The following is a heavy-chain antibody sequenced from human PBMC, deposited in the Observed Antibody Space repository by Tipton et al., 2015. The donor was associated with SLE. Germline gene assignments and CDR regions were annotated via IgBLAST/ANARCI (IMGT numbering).Heavy chain of an antibody. J-gene: IGHJ6*04. CDR3: ARCMYGSGWRPMDV. V-gene: IGHV4-61*09. D-gene: IGHD6-19*01. CDR1: GGSISSGSYY. Sequence: LSLTCTVSGGSISSGSYYWNWIRQPAGKGLEWIGHIYTSGSTNYNPSLGSRVTISVDTSRNQFSLRLSSVTAADTAVYYCARCMYGSGWRPMDVWGRGTTVTVSS. CDR2: IYTSGST.